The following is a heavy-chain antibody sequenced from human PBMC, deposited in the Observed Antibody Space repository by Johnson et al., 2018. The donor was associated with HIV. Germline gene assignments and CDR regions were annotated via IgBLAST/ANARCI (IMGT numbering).Heavy chain of an antibody. Sequence: QVQLVESGGGVVQPGRSLRLSCAASGFTFSSYAMHWVRQAPGKGLEWVAVISYDGSNKSYADSVRGRFTISRDNSQNTLFLQMNSLRLEDTAVYYCARARVGYSFAGWGTDAFDIWGQGTMVTVSS. D-gene: IGHD5-18*01. CDR2: ISYDGSNK. J-gene: IGHJ3*02. V-gene: IGHV3-30-3*01. CDR3: ARARVGYSFAGWGTDAFDI. CDR1: GFTFSSYA.